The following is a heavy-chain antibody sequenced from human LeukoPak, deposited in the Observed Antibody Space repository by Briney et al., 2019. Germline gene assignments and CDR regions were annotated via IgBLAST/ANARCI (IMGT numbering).Heavy chain of an antibody. CDR3: ARAFAPFYVWGSYRPPDSFDY. V-gene: IGHV3-74*01. J-gene: IGHJ4*02. D-gene: IGHD3-16*02. CDR1: GFTFSSYW. Sequence: PGGSLRLSCAASGFTFSSYWMHWVRQAPGKGLAWVSRINSDGSSTSYADSVKGRFTISRDNAKNTLYLQMNSLRAEDTAVYYCARAFAPFYVWGSYRPPDSFDYWGQGTLVTVSS. CDR2: INSDGSST.